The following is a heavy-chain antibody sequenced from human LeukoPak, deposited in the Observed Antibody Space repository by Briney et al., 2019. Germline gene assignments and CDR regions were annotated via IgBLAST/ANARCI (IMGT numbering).Heavy chain of an antibody. J-gene: IGHJ5*02. CDR3: ATDGAGFDT. V-gene: IGHV3-48*04. Sequence: PGGCLRLSCAASGFTFSSYWMSWVRQAPGKGLEWLSYINIGGTNTHYADSVKGRFTISRDNAKKSLYLEMNNLRAEDTAVYYCATDGAGFDTWGQGVLVTVSS. CDR2: INIGGTNT. CDR1: GFTFSSYW.